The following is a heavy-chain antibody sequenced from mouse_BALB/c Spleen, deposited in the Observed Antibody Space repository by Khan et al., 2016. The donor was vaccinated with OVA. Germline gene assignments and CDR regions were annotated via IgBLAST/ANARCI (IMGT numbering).Heavy chain of an antibody. J-gene: IGHJ3*01. CDR3: AREWGAWFPY. CDR2: IYPGSNNT. CDR1: GYTFTDYN. Sequence: QVQLQQSGAELARPGASVKLSCKASGYTFTDYNINWVKQRTGQGLEWIGEIYPGSNNTYYNEKFKGKATLTADNSSNTAYMQLSSLTSEDSAVYIGAREWGAWFPYWGQGTLVTVSA. V-gene: IGHV1-77*01.